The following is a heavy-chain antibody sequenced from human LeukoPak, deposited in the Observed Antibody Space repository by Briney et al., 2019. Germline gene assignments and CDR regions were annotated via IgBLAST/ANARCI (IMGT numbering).Heavy chain of an antibody. CDR3: ARDGGHYYDSSGYYAPFSGYFDY. V-gene: IGHV1-46*01. Sequence: ASVKVSCKASGYTFTGYYMHWVRQAPGQGLEWMGIINPSGGSTSYAQKFQGRVTMTRDMSTSTVYMELSSLRSEDTAVYYCARDGGHYYDSSGYYAPFSGYFDYWGQGTLVTVSS. CDR2: INPSGGST. J-gene: IGHJ4*02. D-gene: IGHD3-22*01. CDR1: GYTFTGYY.